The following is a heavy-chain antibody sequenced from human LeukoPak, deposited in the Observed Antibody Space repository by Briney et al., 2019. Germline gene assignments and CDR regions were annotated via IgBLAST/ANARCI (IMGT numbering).Heavy chain of an antibody. J-gene: IGHJ3*02. CDR2: ISANNGNT. Sequence: ASVKVSCKASGYIFTTYGITWVRQAPGQGLEWMGWISANNGNTKYAQNFQGRVTMTTETSTSTAYMELRSLRSDDTAVYYCARDLVGITPDAFDIWGQGTIVTVSS. CDR1: GYIFTTYG. V-gene: IGHV1-18*01. CDR3: ARDLVGITPDAFDI. D-gene: IGHD1-26*01.